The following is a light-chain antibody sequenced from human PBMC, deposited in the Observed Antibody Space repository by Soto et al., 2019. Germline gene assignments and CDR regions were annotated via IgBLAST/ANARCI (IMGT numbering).Light chain of an antibody. CDR2: RND. J-gene: IGLJ1*01. V-gene: IGLV1-47*01. Sequence: QSVLTQPPSVSGTPGQRVTISCSGSSSNIGSNYIYWYQQFPGMAPKLLIYRNDQRPSGVPDRFSGSKSGTSGSLAISGLRSEDEADYYCTTWDDSPSGGVFGTGTNVT. CDR3: TTWDDSPSGGV. CDR1: SSNIGSNY.